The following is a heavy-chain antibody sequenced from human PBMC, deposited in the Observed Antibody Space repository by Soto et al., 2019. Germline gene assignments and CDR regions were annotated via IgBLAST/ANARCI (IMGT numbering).Heavy chain of an antibody. CDR2: INHSGST. Sequence: SETLSLTCAVYGGSFSGYYWSWIRQPPGKGLEWIGEINHSGSTNYNPSLKSRVTISVDTSKNQFSLKLSSVTAADTAVYYCASLSRAGTSDYWGQGTLVTVSS. J-gene: IGHJ4*02. CDR1: GGSFSGYY. V-gene: IGHV4-34*01. D-gene: IGHD6-13*01. CDR3: ASLSRAGTSDY.